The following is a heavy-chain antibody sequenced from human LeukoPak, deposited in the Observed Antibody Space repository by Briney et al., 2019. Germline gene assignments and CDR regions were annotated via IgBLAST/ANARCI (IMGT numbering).Heavy chain of an antibody. D-gene: IGHD5-24*01. CDR2: IWYDGTHK. Sequence: GGSLRLSCAASGFTFSSCGFHWVRQAPGKGLEWVAVIWYDGTHKYYADSVKGRLTISRENSKNTVYLQMNSLRAEETAVYYCVKDRGDGYRGFDYWGQGTLVTVSS. CDR3: VKDRGDGYRGFDY. V-gene: IGHV3-33*06. CDR1: GFTFSSCG. J-gene: IGHJ4*02.